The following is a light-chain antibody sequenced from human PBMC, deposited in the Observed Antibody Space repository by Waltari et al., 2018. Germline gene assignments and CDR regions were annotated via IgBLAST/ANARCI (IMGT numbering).Light chain of an antibody. J-gene: IGKJ1*01. Sequence: EIVLTQSQGTLSLSPGERATLSCRASQGVGKYLAWYQQRPGQAPRLLLYHASIRATGIPDRFSGSWFGTDFSLTISRLEPEDFAVYYCQKYDFLPATFGQGTTVEIK. CDR2: HAS. CDR1: QGVGKY. V-gene: IGKV3-20*01. CDR3: QKYDFLPAT.